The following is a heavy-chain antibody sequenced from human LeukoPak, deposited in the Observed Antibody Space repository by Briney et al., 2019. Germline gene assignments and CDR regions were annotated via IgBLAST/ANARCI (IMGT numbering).Heavy chain of an antibody. CDR1: GFTLSSYA. CDR3: AKAPVTTCSGAYCYPFDY. J-gene: IGHJ4*02. CDR2: ISVSGNT. D-gene: IGHD2-15*01. V-gene: IGHV3-23*01. Sequence: GGSLRLSCAASGFTLSSYAMSWVRQGPGKGLEWVSAISVSGNTYHSDSVKGRVTISRDRSKNTLYLQMNSLRAGDAAVYYCAKAPVTTCSGAYCYPFDYWSQGTLVTVSS.